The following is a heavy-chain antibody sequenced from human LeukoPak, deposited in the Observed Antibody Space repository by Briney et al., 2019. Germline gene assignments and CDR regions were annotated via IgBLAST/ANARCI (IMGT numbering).Heavy chain of an antibody. D-gene: IGHD3-3*01. CDR2: ISYDGSNK. J-gene: IGHJ4*02. Sequence: GGSLRLSCAASGSTFSSYAMHWVRQAPGKGLEWVAVISYDGSNKYYADSVKGRFTISRDNSKNTLYLQMNSLRAEDTAVYYCARDQGVDFWSGYLVDYWGQGTLVTVSS. V-gene: IGHV3-30-3*01. CDR1: GSTFSSYA. CDR3: ARDQGVDFWSGYLVDY.